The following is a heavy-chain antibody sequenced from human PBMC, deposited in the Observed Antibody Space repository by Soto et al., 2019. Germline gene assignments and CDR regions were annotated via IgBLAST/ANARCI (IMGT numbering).Heavy chain of an antibody. CDR3: ARGIKGLPPSAFDI. D-gene: IGHD5-12*01. CDR1: GYTFSNYD. V-gene: IGHV1-8*01. Sequence: ASVKVSCKASGYTFSNYDINWVRQATGQGLEWMGWLNPNTDKTGSAQKFQGRVTMTRNTSISTAYLELSGLRSDDTAVYYCARGIKGLPPSAFDIWGQGTRVTVSS. J-gene: IGHJ3*02. CDR2: LNPNTDKT.